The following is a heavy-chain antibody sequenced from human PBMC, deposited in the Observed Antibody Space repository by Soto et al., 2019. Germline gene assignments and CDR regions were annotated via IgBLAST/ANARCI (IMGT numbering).Heavy chain of an antibody. V-gene: IGHV3-23*01. Sequence: SLRLSCAASGFTFSSYAMSWVRQAPGKGLEWASAISGSGGSTYYADSVKGRFTISRDNSKNTLYLQMNSLRAEDTAVYYCAKYRVDVWRHNDYWGQGTLVTVSS. CDR1: GFTFSSYA. CDR3: AKYRVDVWRHNDY. CDR2: ISGSGGST. D-gene: IGHD2-21*01. J-gene: IGHJ4*02.